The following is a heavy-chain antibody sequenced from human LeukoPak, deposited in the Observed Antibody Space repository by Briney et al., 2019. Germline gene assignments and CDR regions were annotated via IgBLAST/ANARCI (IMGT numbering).Heavy chain of an antibody. CDR3: ARDKELSSAFDI. Sequence: GGSLRLSCAASGFTVSSNYMSWVRQAPGKGLEWVSVIYSGGSTYYADSVKGRFTISRDNSKNTLYLQMNSLRAEDTAVYYCARDKELSSAFDIWGQGTMVTVSS. V-gene: IGHV3-66*01. D-gene: IGHD1-26*01. CDR1: GFTVSSNY. CDR2: IYSGGST. J-gene: IGHJ3*02.